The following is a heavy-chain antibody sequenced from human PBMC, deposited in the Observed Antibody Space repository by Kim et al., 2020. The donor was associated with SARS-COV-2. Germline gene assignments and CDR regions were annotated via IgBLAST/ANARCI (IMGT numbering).Heavy chain of an antibody. V-gene: IGHV3-33*06. CDR3: AKELSGSGAGGIDV. D-gene: IGHD1-26*01. CDR1: GFTFSSYG. Sequence: GGSLRLSCAASGFTFSSYGMHWVRQAPGKGLEWVAVIWYDGSNKYYADSVKGRFTISRDNSKNTLYLQMNSLRAEDTAVYYWAKELSGSGAGGIDVWGQG. CDR2: IWYDGSNK. J-gene: IGHJ6*02.